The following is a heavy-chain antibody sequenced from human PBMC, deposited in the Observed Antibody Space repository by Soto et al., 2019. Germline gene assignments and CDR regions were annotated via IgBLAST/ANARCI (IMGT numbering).Heavy chain of an antibody. V-gene: IGHV4-59*12. J-gene: IGHJ6*02. CDR3: ARERVGHSAMDV. D-gene: IGHD1-26*01. CDR1: GGSITNYY. CDR2: VSDSGST. Sequence: QVQLQESGPGLVKPSETLSLMCTVSGGSITNYYWSWIRQSPAQGLEWIGYVSDSGSTKYNPSLMRRVTISVDTSKNQFSLKLTSLTAADTAVDYCARERVGHSAMDVWGQGTTVTVSS.